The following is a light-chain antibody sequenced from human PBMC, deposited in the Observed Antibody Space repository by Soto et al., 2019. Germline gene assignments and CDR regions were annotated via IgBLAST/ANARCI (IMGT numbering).Light chain of an antibody. CDR2: AAS. Sequence: DIQMTQSPSSLSASVGDRLTITCRASQGISTYLNWYQQKPGKAPKLLIYAASTLQSGVPSRFSGSGSETDFTLTISSLQPEDFATYSCQQNYSATWTFGKGTKVDIK. CDR3: QQNYSATWT. CDR1: QGISTY. J-gene: IGKJ1*01. V-gene: IGKV1-39*01.